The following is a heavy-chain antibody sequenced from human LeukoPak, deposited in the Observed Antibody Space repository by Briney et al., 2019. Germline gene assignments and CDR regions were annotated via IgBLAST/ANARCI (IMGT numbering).Heavy chain of an antibody. V-gene: IGHV4-39*01. D-gene: IGHD3/OR15-3a*01. CDR1: IDSISSSNYY. Sequence: SETLSLTCTVSIDSISSSNYYWAWIRQPPGKGLEWIGSMSYSGRTYYNPSLKSQVIISVGTSKNQLSLKLSSVTAADTALYYCARQDSVHFDFWGQGTLVTVSS. CDR3: ARQDSVHFDF. J-gene: IGHJ4*02. CDR2: MSYSGRT.